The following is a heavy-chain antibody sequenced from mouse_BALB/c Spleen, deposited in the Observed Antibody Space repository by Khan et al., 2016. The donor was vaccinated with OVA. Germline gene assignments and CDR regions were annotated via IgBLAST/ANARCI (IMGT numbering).Heavy chain of an antibody. D-gene: IGHD1-1*01. CDR1: GYSITSDYA. CDR2: ISYSGST. CDR3: ARQNYYGYAMDY. Sequence: EVKVEESGPGLVKPSQSLSLTCTVTGYSITSDYAWNWIRQFPGNKLEWMGYISYSGSTSYNPSLRSRISITRDKSKNQFFLPLNSVTTEDTATFYCARQNYYGYAMDYWGQGTSVTVSS. J-gene: IGHJ4*01. V-gene: IGHV3-2*02.